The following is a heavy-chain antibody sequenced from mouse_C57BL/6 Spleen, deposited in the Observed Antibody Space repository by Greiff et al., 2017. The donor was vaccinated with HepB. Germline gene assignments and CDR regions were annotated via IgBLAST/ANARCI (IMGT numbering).Heavy chain of an antibody. CDR2: IDPETGGT. CDR1: GYTFTDYE. Sequence: VQLQQSGAELVRPGASVTLSCKASGYTFTDYEMHWVKQTPVHGLEWIGAIDPETGGTAYNQKFKGKAILTADKSSSTAYMERRSLTSEDSAVYYCTRPVYYGSSYDYFDYWGQGTTLTVSS. D-gene: IGHD1-1*01. J-gene: IGHJ2*01. CDR3: TRPVYYGSSYDYFDY. V-gene: IGHV1-15*01.